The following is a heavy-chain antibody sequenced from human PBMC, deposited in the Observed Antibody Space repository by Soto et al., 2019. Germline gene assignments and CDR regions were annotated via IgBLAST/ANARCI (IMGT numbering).Heavy chain of an antibody. V-gene: IGHV3-33*01. J-gene: IGHJ6*03. CDR3: ARSSSSLPDYMDV. CDR1: GFTFSSYG. D-gene: IGHD6-6*01. CDR2: IWYDGSNK. Sequence: PGGSLRLSCAASGFTFSSYGMHWVRQAPGKGLEWVAVIWYDGSNKYYADSVKGRFTISRDNSKNTLYLQMNSLRAEDTAVYYCARSSSSLPDYMDVWGKGTTVTVSS.